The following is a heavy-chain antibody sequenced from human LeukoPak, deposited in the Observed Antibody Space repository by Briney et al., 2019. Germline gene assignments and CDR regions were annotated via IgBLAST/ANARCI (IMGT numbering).Heavy chain of an antibody. CDR2: IKHSGST. CDR3: ARDLRRAVAGHYYYYGMDV. V-gene: IGHV4-34*01. Sequence: ASETLSLTCAVYGVSFSGYYWSWLRQPPGKGLEWLGEIKHSGSTNYNPSLKSRVTISVDTSKNQFSLKLSSVTAADTAVYYCARDLRRAVAGHYYYYGMDVWGKGPTVTVSS. CDR1: GVSFSGYY. D-gene: IGHD6-19*01. J-gene: IGHJ6*04.